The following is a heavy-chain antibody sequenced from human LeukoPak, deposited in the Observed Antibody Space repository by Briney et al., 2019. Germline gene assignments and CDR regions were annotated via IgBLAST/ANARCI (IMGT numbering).Heavy chain of an antibody. D-gene: IGHD3-10*01. V-gene: IGHV1-18*04. J-gene: IGHJ6*04. Sequence: ASVKVSCKASGYILTTYGFSWVRRAPGQGLEWMGWISPYNGNTNYAQKFQGRVTMTADTSTSIVYMELRSLRSGDTAVYYCARGPYYGSGSRADGMDVWGKGTTVTVSS. CDR2: ISPYNGNT. CDR1: GYILTTYG. CDR3: ARGPYYGSGSRADGMDV.